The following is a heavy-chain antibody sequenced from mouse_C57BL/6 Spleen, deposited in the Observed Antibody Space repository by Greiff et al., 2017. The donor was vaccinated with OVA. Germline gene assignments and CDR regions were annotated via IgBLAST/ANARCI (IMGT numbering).Heavy chain of an antibody. J-gene: IGHJ4*01. CDR2: IWSGGST. V-gene: IGHV2-2*01. Sequence: VKVVESGPGLVQPSQSLSITCTVSGFSLTSYGVHWVRQSPGKGLEWLGVIWSGGSTDYNAAFISRLSISKDNSKSQVFFKMNSLQADDTAIYYCARRESTTVNAMDYWGQGTSVTVSS. D-gene: IGHD2-1*01. CDR3: ARRESTTVNAMDY. CDR1: GFSLTSYG.